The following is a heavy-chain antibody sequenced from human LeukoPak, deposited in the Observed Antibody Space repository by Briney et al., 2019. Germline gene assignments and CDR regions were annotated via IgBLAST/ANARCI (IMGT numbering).Heavy chain of an antibody. Sequence: ASVKVSYKASGYTFTSYGISWVRQAPGQGLEWMGWISAYNGNTNYAQKLQGRVTMTTDTSTSTAYMELRSLRSDDTAVYYCARDPDDYDFWSGCGRGGFDYWGQGTLVTVSS. CDR2: ISAYNGNT. J-gene: IGHJ4*02. CDR3: ARDPDDYDFWSGCGRGGFDY. CDR1: GYTFTSYG. D-gene: IGHD3-3*01. V-gene: IGHV1-18*01.